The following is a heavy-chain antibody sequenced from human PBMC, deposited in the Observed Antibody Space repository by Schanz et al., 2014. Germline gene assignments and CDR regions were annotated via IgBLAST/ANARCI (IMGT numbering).Heavy chain of an antibody. Sequence: QVQLVQSGGEVKTPGASVKVSCKASGYTFTRSGISWVRQAPGQGLEWVGSIIPPLRQTRYAQKFEERVIITADTSTTAVYMDLASLTSDDTAVYFCARIIDGDYLYWGQGTLVTVSS. J-gene: IGHJ4*02. CDR1: GYTFTRSG. CDR2: IIPPLRQT. D-gene: IGHD4-17*01. CDR3: ARIIDGDYLY. V-gene: IGHV1-18*01.